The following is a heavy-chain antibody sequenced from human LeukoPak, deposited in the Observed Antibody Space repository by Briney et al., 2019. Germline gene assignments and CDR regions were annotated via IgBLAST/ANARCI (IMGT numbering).Heavy chain of an antibody. V-gene: IGHV3-15*01. D-gene: IGHD3-22*01. J-gene: IGHJ4*02. Sequence: GGSLRLSCAASGFTLSNAWMSWVRQAPGKGLEWVGRIKSKTDGGTTDYAAPVEGRFTISRDDSKNTLYLQMNSLKTEDTAVYYCTTLTMIVVHNDYWGQGTLVTVSS. CDR3: TTLTMIVVHNDY. CDR2: IKSKTDGGTT. CDR1: GFTLSNAW.